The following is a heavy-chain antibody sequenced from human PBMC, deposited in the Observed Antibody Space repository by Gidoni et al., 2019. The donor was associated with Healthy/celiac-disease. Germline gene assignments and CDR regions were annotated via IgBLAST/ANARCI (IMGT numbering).Heavy chain of an antibody. CDR1: GFTSSSYA. D-gene: IGHD3-10*01. CDR2: ISGSGGST. V-gene: IGHV3-23*01. J-gene: IGHJ4*02. Sequence: EVQLLESGGGLVQPGGSLRLSCAPSGFTSSSYAMSWVRPAPGKGLEWVAAISGSGGSTYYADSVKGRFTISRDNSKNTLYLQMNSLRAEDTAVYYCAKDRDYGSGSYSDYWGQGTLVTVSS. CDR3: AKDRDYGSGSYSDY.